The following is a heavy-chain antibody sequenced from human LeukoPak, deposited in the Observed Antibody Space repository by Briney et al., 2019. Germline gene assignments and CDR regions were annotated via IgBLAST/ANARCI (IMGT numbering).Heavy chain of an antibody. D-gene: IGHD3-10*01. CDR2: IYYSGST. V-gene: IGHV4-59*08. CDR3: ARPGGSGSDYDAFDI. Sequence: SETLSLTCTVSGGSISSYYWSWIRQPPGKGLEWIGYIYYSGSTNYNPSLKSRVTISVDTSKNQFSLKLSSVTAADTAVYYCARPGGSGSDYDAFDIWGQGTMVTVSS. J-gene: IGHJ3*02. CDR1: GGSISSYY.